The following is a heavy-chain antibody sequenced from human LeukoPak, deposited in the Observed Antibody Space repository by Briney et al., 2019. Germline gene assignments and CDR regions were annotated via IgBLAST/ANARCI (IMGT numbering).Heavy chain of an antibody. J-gene: IGHJ3*02. CDR2: ISHSGST. CDR3: ARTYCSGGSCYSYDAFDI. CDR1: GGSFSGYD. Sequence: SETLSLTCAVYGGSFSGYDWSWIRQPPGKGLEWIGEISHSGSTNYNPSLKSRVTISVDTSKNQFSLKLSSVTAADTAVYYCARTYCSGGSCYSYDAFDIWGQGTMVTVSS. V-gene: IGHV4-34*01. D-gene: IGHD2-15*01.